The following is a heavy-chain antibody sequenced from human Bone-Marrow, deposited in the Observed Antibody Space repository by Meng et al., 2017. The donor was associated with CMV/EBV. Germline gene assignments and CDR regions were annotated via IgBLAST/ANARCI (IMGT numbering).Heavy chain of an antibody. J-gene: IGHJ4*02. D-gene: IGHD3-3*01. Sequence: GGSLRLSCAASGFTFSSYSMNWVRQAPGKGLEWVSYISSSSSTIYYADSVKGRFTISRDNAKNSLYLQMNSLRAEDTAVYYCARMVRNVWSGYSFDYWGQGTLVTVSS. CDR2: ISSSSSTI. V-gene: IGHV3-48*04. CDR1: GFTFSSYS. CDR3: ARMVRNVWSGYSFDY.